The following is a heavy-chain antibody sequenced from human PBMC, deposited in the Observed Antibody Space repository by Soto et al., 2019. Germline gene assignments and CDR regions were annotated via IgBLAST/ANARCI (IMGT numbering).Heavy chain of an antibody. D-gene: IGHD3-22*01. CDR3: ARDIASVVTAPVGYYGMDV. CDR1: GGTFSSYA. Sequence: SVKVSCKASGGTFSSYAISWVRQAPGQGLEWMGGIIPIFGTANYAQKFQGRVTITADESTSTAYMELSSLRSEDTAVYYCARDIASVVTAPVGYYGMDVWGQGTTVTVSS. J-gene: IGHJ6*02. V-gene: IGHV1-69*13. CDR2: IIPIFGTA.